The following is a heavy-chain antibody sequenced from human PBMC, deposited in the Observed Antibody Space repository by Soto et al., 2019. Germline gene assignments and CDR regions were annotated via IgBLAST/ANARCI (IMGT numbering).Heavy chain of an antibody. V-gene: IGHV3-33*01. CDR2: IWYDGSNK. Sequence: GGSLRLSCAASGFTFSSYGMHWVRQAPGKGLEWVAVIWYDGSNKYYADSVKGRFTISRDNSKNTLYLQMNSLRAEDTAVYYCARDEESRITMVRGVPDYWGQGTLVTVSS. CDR1: GFTFSSYG. J-gene: IGHJ4*02. CDR3: ARDEESRITMVRGVPDY. D-gene: IGHD3-10*01.